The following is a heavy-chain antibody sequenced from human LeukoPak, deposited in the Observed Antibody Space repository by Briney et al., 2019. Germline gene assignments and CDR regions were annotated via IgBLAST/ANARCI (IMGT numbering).Heavy chain of an antibody. CDR3: ARVFWEQWLPKGGIDFDY. Sequence: SETLSLTCTVSGGSISSGPYYWGWIRQPPGKGLEWIGNIYYGENTYYNPSLKSRVTISIDTSKNQFSLKLSSVTAADTAVYYCARVFWEQWLPKGGIDFDYWGQGTLVTVSS. V-gene: IGHV4-39*07. CDR1: GGSISSGPYY. CDR2: IYYGENT. D-gene: IGHD6-19*01. J-gene: IGHJ4*02.